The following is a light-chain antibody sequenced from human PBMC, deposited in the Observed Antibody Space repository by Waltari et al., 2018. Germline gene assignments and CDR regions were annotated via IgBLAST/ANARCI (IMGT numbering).Light chain of an antibody. V-gene: IGKV1-5*03. CDR3: QQYNTYPRT. Sequence: DIQMTQSPSTLSASVGDRVTITCRASQSISSWLAWYQQRPGKPPKLLIYKTSSLNSGVPSRFSGSGSGTEFTLTISSLQPDDFATYYCQQYNTYPRTFGQGTKLEIK. CDR2: KTS. CDR1: QSISSW. J-gene: IGKJ2*01.